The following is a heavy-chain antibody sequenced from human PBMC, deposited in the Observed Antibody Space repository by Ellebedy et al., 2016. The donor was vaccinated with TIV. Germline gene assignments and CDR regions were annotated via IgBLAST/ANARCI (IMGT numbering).Heavy chain of an antibody. CDR1: GGSFSGYY. CDR2: ISHSGGT. D-gene: IGHD3-22*01. J-gene: IGHJ4*02. V-gene: IGHV4-34*01. CDR3: ARNVYYYSSGYYHRSDY. Sequence: SETLSLTXAVYGGSFSGYYWTWIRQPPGKGLEWIGEISHSGGTNYNPSLKSRVTISVDTSKNQFSLKLSSVTAADTAVYYCARNVYYYSSGYYHRSDYWGQGTLVTVSS.